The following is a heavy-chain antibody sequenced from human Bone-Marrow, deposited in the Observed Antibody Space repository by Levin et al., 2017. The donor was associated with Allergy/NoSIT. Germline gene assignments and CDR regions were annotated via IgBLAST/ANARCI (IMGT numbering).Heavy chain of an antibody. CDR2: ISSSGSTI. V-gene: IGHV3-48*03. D-gene: IGHD3-22*01. CDR1: GFTFSSYE. J-gene: IGHJ4*02. Sequence: GESLKISCAASGFTFSSYEMNWVRQAPGKGLEWVSYISSSGSTIYYADSVKGRFTISRDNAKNSLYLQMNSLRAEDTAVYYCALGEEDNQYYYDSSGYPTWGQGTLVTVSS. CDR3: ALGEEDNQYYYDSSGYPT.